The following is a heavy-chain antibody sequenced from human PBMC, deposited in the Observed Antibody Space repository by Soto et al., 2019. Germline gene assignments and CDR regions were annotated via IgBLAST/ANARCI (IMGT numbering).Heavy chain of an antibody. CDR2: ISSSSSYI. Sequence: EVQLVEPGGGLVKPGGSLRLSCAASGFTFSSYSMNWVRQAPGKGLEWVSSISSSSSYIYYADSVKGRFTISRDNAKNSLYLQMNSLRAEDTAVYYCARRREGGYYGDAFDIWGQGTMVTVSS. V-gene: IGHV3-21*01. CDR1: GFTFSSYS. D-gene: IGHD4-17*01. J-gene: IGHJ3*02. CDR3: ARRREGGYYGDAFDI.